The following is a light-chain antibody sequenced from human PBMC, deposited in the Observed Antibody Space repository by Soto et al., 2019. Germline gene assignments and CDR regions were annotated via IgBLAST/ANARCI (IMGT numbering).Light chain of an antibody. J-gene: IGLJ1*01. Sequence: QSVLAQPASVSGSPGPSITISCTGTSDDVGAYNSVSWYQQLPHKAPQVILYKGTQRPSGVSSRFSGSTSGNAASLTISGLQSDDEADYFCCSSAPESTYVFGTGTKVTVL. CDR2: KGT. CDR1: SDDVGAYNS. CDR3: CSSAPESTYV. V-gene: IGLV2-23*01.